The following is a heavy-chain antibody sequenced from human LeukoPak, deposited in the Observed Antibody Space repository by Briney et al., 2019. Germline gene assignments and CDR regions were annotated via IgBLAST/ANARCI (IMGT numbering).Heavy chain of an antibody. V-gene: IGHV4-31*03. CDR3: ARDHRYDFWSGYYQTT. D-gene: IGHD3-3*01. Sequence: SETLSLTCTVSGGSISSGGYYWSWTRQHPGKGLEWTGYIYYSGSTYYNPSLKSRVTISVDTSKNQFSLKLSSVTAADTAVYYCARDHRYDFWSGYYQTTWGQGTLVTVSS. CDR2: IYYSGST. CDR1: GGSISSGGYY. J-gene: IGHJ5*02.